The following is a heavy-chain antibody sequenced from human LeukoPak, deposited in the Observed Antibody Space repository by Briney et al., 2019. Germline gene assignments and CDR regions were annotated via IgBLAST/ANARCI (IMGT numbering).Heavy chain of an antibody. V-gene: IGHV4-59*08. Sequence: SETLSLTCTVSGGSISSYYWSWIRQPPGKGLEWIGYIYYSGSTNYNPSLKSRVTISVDTSKNQFSLKLSSVTAADTAVYYCARISQRGYSYGYYAFDIWGQGTMATVSS. CDR1: GGSISSYY. J-gene: IGHJ3*02. D-gene: IGHD5-18*01. CDR2: IYYSGST. CDR3: ARISQRGYSYGYYAFDI.